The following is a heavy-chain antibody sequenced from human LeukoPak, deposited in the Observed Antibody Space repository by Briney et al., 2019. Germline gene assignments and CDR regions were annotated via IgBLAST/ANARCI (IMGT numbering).Heavy chain of an antibody. Sequence: PGGSLRLSCAASGSTFSSYSMNWVRQAPGKGLEWVSSISSSSSYIYYADSVKGRFTISRDNAKNSLYLQMNSLRAEDTAVYYCARDLDGYNAFDYWGQGTLVTVSS. V-gene: IGHV3-21*01. D-gene: IGHD5-24*01. CDR1: GSTFSSYS. CDR3: ARDLDGYNAFDY. J-gene: IGHJ4*02. CDR2: ISSSSSYI.